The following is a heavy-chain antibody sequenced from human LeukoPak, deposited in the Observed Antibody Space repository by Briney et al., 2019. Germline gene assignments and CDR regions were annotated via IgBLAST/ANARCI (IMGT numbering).Heavy chain of an antibody. CDR2: ISYDGSNK. J-gene: IGHJ4*02. CDR3: TRAYGGNSIFFDY. D-gene: IGHD4-23*01. V-gene: IGHV3-30*03. Sequence: GGSLRLSCAASGFTFSTYGMHWVRQAPGKGLEWVAVISYDGSNKYYADSVKGRFTISRDNSKNTLYLQMNSLKTEDTAVYYCTRAYGGNSIFFDYWGQGTLVTVSS. CDR1: GFTFSTYG.